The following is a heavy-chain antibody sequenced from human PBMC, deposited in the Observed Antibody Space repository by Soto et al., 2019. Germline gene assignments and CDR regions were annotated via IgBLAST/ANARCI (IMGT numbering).Heavy chain of an antibody. CDR3: AREGGYRSSSWSTVFWYFDL. Sequence: QVQLQESGPGLVKPSETLSLTCTVSGGSLSSYYWSWIRQPPGKGLEWIGYIYSSGSTNYNPSLKSRVTISLDTSKGQFSLKLSSVTAADTAVYYCAREGGYRSSSWSTVFWYFDLWGRGTLVTVSA. J-gene: IGHJ2*01. CDR1: GGSLSSYY. CDR2: IYSSGST. D-gene: IGHD6-13*01. V-gene: IGHV4-59*01.